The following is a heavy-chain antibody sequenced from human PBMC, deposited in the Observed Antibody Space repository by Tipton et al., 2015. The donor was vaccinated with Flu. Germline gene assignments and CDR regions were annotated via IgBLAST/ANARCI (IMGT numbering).Heavy chain of an antibody. Sequence: AASGFTFGSYGMHWVRQAPGRGLECVAVIWYDGTNIYYANPVKGRFTISRENSKNTLYLQMDNLRGEDTGVYYCARGYDRPLDVWGQGTTVIVSS. CDR3: ARGYDRPLDV. CDR2: IWYDGTNI. CDR1: GFTFGSYG. J-gene: IGHJ6*02. V-gene: IGHV3-33*01. D-gene: IGHD3-22*01.